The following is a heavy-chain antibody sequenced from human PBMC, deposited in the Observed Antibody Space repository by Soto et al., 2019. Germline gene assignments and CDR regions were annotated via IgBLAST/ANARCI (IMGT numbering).Heavy chain of an antibody. J-gene: IGHJ6*02. CDR1: GFTFSRYS. Sequence: PGGSLRLSCAASGFTFSRYSMNWVRQAPGKGLEWVSSVSSSSSHIYYADSVKGRFTISRDNADNSLYLQMNSLRADDPAVYFFARGIPGYVVVVPAAGGVWGQGTTVHVSS. V-gene: IGHV3-21*01. CDR3: ARGIPGYVVVVPAAGGV. CDR2: VSSSSSHI. D-gene: IGHD2-2*01.